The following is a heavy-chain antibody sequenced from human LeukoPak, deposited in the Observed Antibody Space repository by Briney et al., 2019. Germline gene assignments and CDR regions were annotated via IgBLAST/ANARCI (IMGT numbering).Heavy chain of an antibody. V-gene: IGHV3-33*01. J-gene: IGHJ4*02. CDR2: IWYDGSNK. D-gene: IGHD3-3*02. Sequence: GGSLRLSCAASGFTFSSYGMHWVRQAQGKGLEWVAVIWYDGSNKYYADSVKGRFTISRDNSKNTLYLQMNSLRAEDTAVYYCARSITPYHYFDYWGQGTLVTVSS. CDR3: ARSITPYHYFDY. CDR1: GFTFSSYG.